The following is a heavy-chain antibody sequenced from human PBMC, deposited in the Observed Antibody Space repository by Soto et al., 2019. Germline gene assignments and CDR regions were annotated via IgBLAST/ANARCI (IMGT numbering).Heavy chain of an antibody. J-gene: IGHJ6*02. V-gene: IGHV3-21*01. CDR2: ISPSTSDI. CDR3: SGCSGGACHQNYGMDV. Sequence: EVHLVESGGGLVKPGGSLRLSCAVSGFTFSTCTMNWVRQAPGKGLEWVSSISPSTSDIYYADSVKGRFTISRDNAKNSLFLQMNSLRAEDTAVYSCSGCSGGACHQNYGMDVRGQGTTVTVSS. CDR1: GFTFSTCT. D-gene: IGHD2-15*01.